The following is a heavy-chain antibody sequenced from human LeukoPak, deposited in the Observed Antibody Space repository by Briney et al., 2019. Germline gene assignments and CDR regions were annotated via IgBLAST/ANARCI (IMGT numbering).Heavy chain of an antibody. CDR3: ARATVYYYDLNWFDP. CDR2: IYYSGST. V-gene: IGHV4-30-4*01. CDR1: GGSISSGDYY. Sequence: PSETLSLTCTVSGGSISSGDYYWSWIRQPPGKGLEWIGYIYYSGSTYYNPSLKSRVSISVDTSKNQFSLKLSSVTAADTAVYYCARATVYYYDLNWFDPWGQGTLVTVSS. J-gene: IGHJ5*02. D-gene: IGHD3-22*01.